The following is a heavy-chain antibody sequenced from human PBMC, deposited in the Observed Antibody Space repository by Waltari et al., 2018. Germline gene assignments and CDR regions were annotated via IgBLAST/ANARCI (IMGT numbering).Heavy chain of an antibody. D-gene: IGHD6-25*01. V-gene: IGHV4-38-2*01. CDR2: IYHSGST. CDR1: GYYISSGYY. J-gene: IGHJ1*01. CDR3: ARQVSSAFFQH. Sequence: QVQLQESGPGLVKPSETLSLTCAVSGYYISSGYYCGWVRQPPGKGLEWIGSIYHSGSTYYNPSLKSRVTISVDTSKNQFSLKLSSVTAADTAVYYCARQVSSAFFQHWGQGTLVTVSS.